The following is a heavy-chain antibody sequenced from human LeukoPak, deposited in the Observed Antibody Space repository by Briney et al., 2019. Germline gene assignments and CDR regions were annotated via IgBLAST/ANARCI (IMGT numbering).Heavy chain of an antibody. CDR2: IYYSGRT. D-gene: IGHD6-13*01. J-gene: IGHJ6*03. CDR1: AGSISSSNYY. V-gene: IGHV4-39*02. Sequence: SETLSLTCTVSAGSISSSNYYWGWIRQPPGKGLEWIGRIYYSGRTYYNPSLENRVTISVNTSKKQFSLKLSSVTAADTAVYYCAREGPRYSSSWYLYYYYYMDVWGKGTTVTVSS. CDR3: AREGPRYSSSWYLYYYYYMDV.